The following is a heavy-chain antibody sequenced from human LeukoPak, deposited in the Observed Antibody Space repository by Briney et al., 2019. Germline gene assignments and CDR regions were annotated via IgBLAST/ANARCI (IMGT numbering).Heavy chain of an antibody. CDR1: GFTFDDYA. V-gene: IGHV3-43*02. D-gene: IGHD3-22*01. Sequence: GGSLRLSCAAPGFTFDDYAMHWVRQAPGKGLEWVSLISGDGGSTYYADSVKGRFTISRDNSKNSLYLQMNSLRTEDTALYYCAKVGGNYHDNSGYGTWGQGTLVTVSS. J-gene: IGHJ5*02. CDR3: AKVGGNYHDNSGYGT. CDR2: ISGDGGST.